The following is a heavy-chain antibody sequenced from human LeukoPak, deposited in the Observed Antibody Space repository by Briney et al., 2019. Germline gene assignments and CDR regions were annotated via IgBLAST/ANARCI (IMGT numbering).Heavy chain of an antibody. CDR1: GFTFSSYN. CDR2: ISSSSDYI. Sequence: KPGGSLRLSCAASGFTFSSYNMNWVRQPPGKGLEWVSSISSSSDYIYYADSVRGRFTVSRDNANNSLFLQMHSLRAEDTAVYYCARVDSSSSVYYFDYWGQGTLVTVSS. V-gene: IGHV3-21*01. J-gene: IGHJ4*02. CDR3: ARVDSSSSVYYFDY. D-gene: IGHD6-6*01.